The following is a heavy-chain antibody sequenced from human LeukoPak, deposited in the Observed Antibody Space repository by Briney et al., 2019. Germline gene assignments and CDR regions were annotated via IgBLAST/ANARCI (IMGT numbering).Heavy chain of an antibody. J-gene: IGHJ4*02. D-gene: IGHD3-22*01. Sequence: GGSLRLSCAAAGFTFSSYAMSWVRQAPGKGLEWLSTIIGSGNSAYYADSGKGRFAISRDNSKNTLFLQMNSLRASDMAAYYCAKLGSYYYDASGCPRNWGQGTLVTVSS. CDR3: AKLGSYYYDASGCPRN. CDR2: IIGSGNSA. V-gene: IGHV3-23*01. CDR1: GFTFSSYA.